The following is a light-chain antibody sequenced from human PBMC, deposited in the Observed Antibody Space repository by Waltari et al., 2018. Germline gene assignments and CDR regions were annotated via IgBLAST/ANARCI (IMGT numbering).Light chain of an antibody. V-gene: IGLV5-45*03. CDR3: MIWHSSASV. CDR1: SGMHVGTYT. CDR2: YKSDSDY. J-gene: IGLJ3*02. Sequence: QAVVTQPSSLSASPGASASLTCTLRSGMHVGTYTIYWYRQKPGSPPQYLLRYKSDSDYQKVSGVPSHFSGSKDASANAGILLISGLQSEDEADYYCMIWHSSASVFGGGTKLTVL.